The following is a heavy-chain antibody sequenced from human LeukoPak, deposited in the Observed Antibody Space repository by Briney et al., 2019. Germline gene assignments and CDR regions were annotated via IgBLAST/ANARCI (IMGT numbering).Heavy chain of an antibody. CDR1: GFTFSSYW. CDR3: ARGGQYYDFWSGYLGAAFDI. D-gene: IGHD3-3*01. J-gene: IGHJ3*02. Sequence: GGSLRLSCAASGFTFSSYWMSWVRQAPGKGLKWVANIKQDGSEKYYVDSVKGRFTISRDNAKNSLYLQMNSLRAEDTAVYYCARGGQYYDFWSGYLGAAFDIWGQGTMVTVSS. CDR2: IKQDGSEK. V-gene: IGHV3-7*01.